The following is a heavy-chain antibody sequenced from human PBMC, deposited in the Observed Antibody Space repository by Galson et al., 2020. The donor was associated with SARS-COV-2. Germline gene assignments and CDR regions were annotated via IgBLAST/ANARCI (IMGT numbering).Heavy chain of an antibody. D-gene: IGHD5-12*01. V-gene: IGHV1-69*01. CDR3: SYDYSGYVNYYYGMDV. J-gene: IGHJ6*02. CDR2: IIPIFGTA. Sequence: KISCKASGGTFSSYAISWVRQAPGQGLEWMGGIIPIFGTANYAQKFQGRVTITADESTSTAYMELSSLRSEDTAVYYCSYDYSGYVNYYYGMDVWGQGTTVTVSS. CDR1: GGTFSSYA.